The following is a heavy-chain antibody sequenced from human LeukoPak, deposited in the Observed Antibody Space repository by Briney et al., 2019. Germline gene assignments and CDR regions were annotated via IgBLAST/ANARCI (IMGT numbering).Heavy chain of an antibody. D-gene: IGHD3-3*01. V-gene: IGHV3-21*01. CDR2: ISSSSSYI. Sequence: KPGGSLRLSCAASGFTFSSYSMNWVRQAPGKGLEWVSSISSSSSYIYYADSVKGRFTISRDNVKNSLYLQMNSLRAEDTAVYYCARDFTRYDFWSGEFASYWGQGTLVTVSS. J-gene: IGHJ4*02. CDR3: ARDFTRYDFWSGEFASY. CDR1: GFTFSSYS.